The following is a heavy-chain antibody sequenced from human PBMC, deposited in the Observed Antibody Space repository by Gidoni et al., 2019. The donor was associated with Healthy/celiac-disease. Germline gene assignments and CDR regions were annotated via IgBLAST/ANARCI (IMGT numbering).Heavy chain of an antibody. CDR2: ISGSGGST. CDR1: FSSYA. CDR3: AKDRIDTLPYYYDSSGYYWTE. J-gene: IGHJ4*02. Sequence: FSSYAMSWVRQAPGKGLEWVSAISGSGGSTYYADSVKGRFTISRDNSKNTLYLQMNSLRAEDTAVYYCAKDRIDTLPYYYDSSGYYWTEWGQGTLVTVSS. D-gene: IGHD3-22*01. V-gene: IGHV3-23*01.